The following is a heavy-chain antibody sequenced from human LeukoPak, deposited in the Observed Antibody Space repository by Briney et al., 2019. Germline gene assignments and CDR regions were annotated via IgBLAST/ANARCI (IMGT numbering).Heavy chain of an antibody. D-gene: IGHD6-19*01. J-gene: IGHJ3*02. CDR1: GYTFTSYA. CDR2: ISAYNGNT. V-gene: IGHV1-18*01. Sequence: ASVKVSCKASGYTFTSYAISWVRQAPGQGLEWMGWISAYNGNTNYAQKLQGRVTMTTDTSTSTAYMELSSLRSDDTAVYYCARDLWGLYSSGLMGSAFDIWGQGTMVTVSS. CDR3: ARDLWGLYSSGLMGSAFDI.